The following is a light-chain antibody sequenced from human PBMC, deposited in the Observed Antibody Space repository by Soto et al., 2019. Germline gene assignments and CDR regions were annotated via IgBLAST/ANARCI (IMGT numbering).Light chain of an antibody. J-gene: IGKJ4*01. CDR2: DAS. CDR1: QSVSNL. V-gene: IGKV3-11*01. CDR3: QQFNIWPHMLS. Sequence: EIVLTQSPATLSLSPGERATLSCRANQSVSNLLAWYQQKPGQAPRLLIYDASNRATGIPARFSGSGTGTDFTLTISSLEPEDFAVYYCQQFNIWPHMLSFGGGTKLEMK.